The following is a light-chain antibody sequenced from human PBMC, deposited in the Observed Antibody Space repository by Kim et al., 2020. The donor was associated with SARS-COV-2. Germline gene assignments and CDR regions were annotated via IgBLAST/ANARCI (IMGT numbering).Light chain of an antibody. J-gene: IGLJ3*02. CDR1: SGHSSYI. CDR2: LEGSGSY. Sequence: SVKPTCSLSSGHSSYILAWHPQQPGKAPRYLMKLEGSGSYNKGSGVPDRFSGSSSGADRYLTISNLQSEDEADYYCETWDSNTRVFGGGTQLTVL. V-gene: IGLV4-60*03. CDR3: ETWDSNTRV.